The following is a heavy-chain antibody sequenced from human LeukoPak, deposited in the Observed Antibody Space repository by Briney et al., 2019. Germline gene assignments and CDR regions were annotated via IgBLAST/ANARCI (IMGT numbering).Heavy chain of an antibody. CDR2: ISAYNGDT. CDR1: GYSFISYG. Sequence: ASVKVSCKASGYSFISYGISWVRQAPGQGLEWMGWISAYNGDTNYAQKFQGRVTMTTDTSTNTAYMELRSLRSDDTAVYYCARSQTGSGSYLYYFDYWGQGTLVTVSS. D-gene: IGHD3-10*01. J-gene: IGHJ4*02. CDR3: ARSQTGSGSYLYYFDY. V-gene: IGHV1-18*01.